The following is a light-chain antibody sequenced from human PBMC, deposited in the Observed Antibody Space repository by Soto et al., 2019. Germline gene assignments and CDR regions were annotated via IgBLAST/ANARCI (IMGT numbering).Light chain of an antibody. J-gene: IGKJ1*01. Sequence: ENVLTQSPGTLSLSPGERATLSCRASQSVSSNYVAWYQQKPGQAPRLLVYGASSRATGIPDRFSGSGSGTDFTLTISRLEPEDFAVYYCQQYGSSPTTFGQGTKVEIK. CDR3: QQYGSSPTT. CDR2: GAS. CDR1: QSVSSNY. V-gene: IGKV3-20*01.